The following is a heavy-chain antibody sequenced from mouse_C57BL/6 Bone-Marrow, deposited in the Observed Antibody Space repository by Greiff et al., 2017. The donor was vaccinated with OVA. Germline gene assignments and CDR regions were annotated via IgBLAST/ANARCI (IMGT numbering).Heavy chain of an antibody. D-gene: IGHD2-3*01. Sequence: EVKLVESGGGLVKPGGSLKLSCAASGFTFSDYGMHWVRQAPEKGLEWVAYISSGSSTIYYAETVKGRFTISRDTAKNTLFLRMTSLRSEDTAMYYCAGRLLGYFDVWGTEATVTVSS. J-gene: IGHJ1*03. V-gene: IGHV5-17*01. CDR3: AGRLLGYFDV. CDR1: GFTFSDYG. CDR2: ISSGSSTI.